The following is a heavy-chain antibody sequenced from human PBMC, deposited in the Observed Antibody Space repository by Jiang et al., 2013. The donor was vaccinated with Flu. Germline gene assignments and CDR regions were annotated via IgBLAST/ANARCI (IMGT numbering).Heavy chain of an antibody. CDR3: ARDLGVVNYYQGLDV. CDR2: IWYDGTNK. D-gene: IGHD3-3*01. V-gene: IGHV3-33*01. Sequence: GKGLEWVAVIWYDGTNKNYADSVKGRFTISRDNSKNTLYLQMNSLRAEDTAVYYCARDLGVVNYYQGLDVWGQGTTVTVSS. J-gene: IGHJ6*02.